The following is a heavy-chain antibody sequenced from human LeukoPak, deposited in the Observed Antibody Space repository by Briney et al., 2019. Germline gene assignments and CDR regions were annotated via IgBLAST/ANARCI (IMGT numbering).Heavy chain of an antibody. CDR1: GFTFSRYW. D-gene: IGHD3-22*01. CDR3: ARAPSEVGGYYPEYFRH. J-gene: IGHJ1*01. V-gene: IGHV3-74*01. Sequence: QRWGSLRLSCEASGFTFSRYWMHWVRQAPGKGLVWVSRIKSDGKTNYADSVKGRFTISRDNAKNTVSLQMDSPRAEDTGVYYCARAPSEVGGYYPEYFRHWGQGTLVTVSS. CDR2: IKSDGKT.